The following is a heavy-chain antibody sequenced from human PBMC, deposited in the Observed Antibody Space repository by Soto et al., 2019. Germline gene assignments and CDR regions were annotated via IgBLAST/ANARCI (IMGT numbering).Heavy chain of an antibody. J-gene: IGHJ4*02. V-gene: IGHV3-66*01. CDR2: TYSGGDT. CDR3: ARNVPVTALGY. Sequence: EVKMVESGGGLVEPGGSLRLSCAASGFAFTDAWMNWVRQAPGKGLEWVSVTYSGGDTRYADSVKGRFTMSRDSTKNTVYLQMDSLRAEDTAVYFCARNVPVTALGYWGQGSLVTVSS. D-gene: IGHD4-17*01. CDR1: GFAFTDAW.